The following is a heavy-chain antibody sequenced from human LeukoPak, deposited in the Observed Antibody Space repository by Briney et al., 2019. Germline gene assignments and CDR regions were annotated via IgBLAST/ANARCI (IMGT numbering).Heavy chain of an antibody. CDR3: ARAGGYGLIDY. CDR1: GGSISSYY. Sequence: SETLSLTCTVSGGSISSYYWSWIRQPPGKGLEWIGSIYHGGSTYYNPSLKSRVTISLDTSKNQFSLKVGSMTAADTAVYYCARAGGYGLIDYWGQGTMVTVSS. CDR2: IYHGGST. D-gene: IGHD5-18*01. V-gene: IGHV4-59*12. J-gene: IGHJ4*02.